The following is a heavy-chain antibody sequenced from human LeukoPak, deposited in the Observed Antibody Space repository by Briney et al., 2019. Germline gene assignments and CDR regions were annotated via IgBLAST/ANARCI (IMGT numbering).Heavy chain of an antibody. J-gene: IGHJ6*04. CDR3: ARDLRSTSCLDV. V-gene: IGHV1-69*01. CDR2: IIPIFGTA. Sequence: SVKVSCKASGGTFSSYAISWVRQAPGQGLEWMGGIIPIFGTANYAQKFQGRVTITADESTSTAYMELSSLRSEDTAVYYCARDLRSTSCLDVWGKGTTVAVSS. CDR1: GGTFSSYA. D-gene: IGHD2-2*01.